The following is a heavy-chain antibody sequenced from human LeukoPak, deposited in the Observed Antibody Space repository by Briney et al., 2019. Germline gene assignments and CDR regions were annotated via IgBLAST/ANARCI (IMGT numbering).Heavy chain of an antibody. CDR3: ARHEGQGFGFDL. CDR2: LNQDGSDK. CDR1: GFTFSTYR. J-gene: IGHJ2*01. D-gene: IGHD3-10*01. Sequence: GGSLRLSCAASGFTFSTYRMSWGRQAPGEGEGWVANLNQDGSDKYYVESVKGRFTVSRDNANNSLYLQMISLRADDTAVYYCARHEGQGFGFDLWGRGTRVTVSS. V-gene: IGHV3-7*01.